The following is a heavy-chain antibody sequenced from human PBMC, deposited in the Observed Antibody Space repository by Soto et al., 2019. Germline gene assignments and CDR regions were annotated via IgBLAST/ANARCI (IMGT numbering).Heavy chain of an antibody. D-gene: IGHD6-19*01. V-gene: IGHV5-51*01. Sequence: GESLKISCKGSGYSFSTYWIGWVRQMPGKGLEWMGIIYPGDSNTRYSPSFQGQVTISADKSISTAYLQWSSLKASDTAIYYSQRHSRSGWHWGQATLVTLSS. J-gene: IGHJ4*02. CDR1: GYSFSTYW. CDR2: IYPGDSNT. CDR3: QRHSRSGWH.